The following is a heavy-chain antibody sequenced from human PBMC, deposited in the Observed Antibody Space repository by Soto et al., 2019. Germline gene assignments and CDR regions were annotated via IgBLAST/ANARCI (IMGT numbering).Heavy chain of an antibody. CDR2: IYYSGST. CDR3: ARQSGGYYYYGMDV. Sequence: SEPKCVTSTVAGGKISSSGVHWSRIRQPPGKGLEWIGSIYYSGSTYYSPSLKSRVTISVDTSKNQFSLELSSVTAADSAIYYCARQSGGYYYYGMDVWGQGTTVTVSS. CDR1: GGKISSSGVH. V-gene: IGHV4-39*01. D-gene: IGHD1-26*01. J-gene: IGHJ6*02.